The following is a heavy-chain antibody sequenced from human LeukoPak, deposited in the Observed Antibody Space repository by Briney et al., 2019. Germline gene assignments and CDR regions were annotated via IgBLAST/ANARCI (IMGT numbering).Heavy chain of an antibody. Sequence: PGGSLRLSRAASGFTFSSYGMHWVRPAPGQGLAWVAFIRYDGSNKYYADSVKGRFTISRDNSKNTLYLQMNSLRAEDTAVYYCAIVGYCSGGSCYPFDYWGQGTLVTVSS. D-gene: IGHD2-15*01. CDR1: GFTFSSYG. V-gene: IGHV3-30*02. CDR3: AIVGYCSGGSCYPFDY. CDR2: IRYDGSNK. J-gene: IGHJ4*02.